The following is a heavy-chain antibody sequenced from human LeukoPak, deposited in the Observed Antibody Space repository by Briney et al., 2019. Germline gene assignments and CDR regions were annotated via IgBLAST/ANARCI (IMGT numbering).Heavy chain of an antibody. V-gene: IGHV4-59*01. CDR2: TYHSGNT. J-gene: IGHJ6*03. D-gene: IGHD3-10*01. CDR1: GGSISTYF. CDR3: AGADPSGSGSWAYYYYYYMDV. Sequence: PSETLSLTCTVSGGSISTYFWSWIRQPPGKGLEWIGYTYHSGNTNYSPSLKSRVTISEDTSNNQFSLKLSSVTAADTAVYYCAGADPSGSGSWAYYYYYYMDVWGKGSTVTVSS.